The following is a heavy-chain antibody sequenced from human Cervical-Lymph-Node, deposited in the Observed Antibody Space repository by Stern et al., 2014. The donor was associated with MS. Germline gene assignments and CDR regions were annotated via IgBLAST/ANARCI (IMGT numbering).Heavy chain of an antibody. CDR2: INYSETS. CDR3: ARDRILSLGGLDV. V-gene: IGHV4-30-4*08. Sequence: VQLHVSGPGLVKPSQTLSLTCTVSDVYISTGDYYWSWLRQPHGKGLEWIGGINYSETSYYNPPLKSRVPISLDTSKNQFSLKLNSVTAADTAVYSCARDRILSLGGLDVWGQGTTVTVSS. CDR1: DVYISTGDYY. J-gene: IGHJ6*02. D-gene: IGHD5-18*01.